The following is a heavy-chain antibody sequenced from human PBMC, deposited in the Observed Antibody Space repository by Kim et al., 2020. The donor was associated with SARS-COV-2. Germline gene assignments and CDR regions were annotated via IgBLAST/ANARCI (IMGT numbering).Heavy chain of an antibody. CDR3: ASGTLPGPTYYYDSSGYYFDY. V-gene: IGHV3-21*01. CDR2: ISSSSSYI. Sequence: GGSLRLSCAASGFTFSSYSMNWVRQAPGKGLEWVSSISSSSSYIYYADSVKGRFTISRDNAKNSLYLQMNSLRAEDTAVYYCASGTLPGPTYYYDSSGYYFDYWGQGTLVTVSS. J-gene: IGHJ4*02. D-gene: IGHD3-22*01. CDR1: GFTFSSYS.